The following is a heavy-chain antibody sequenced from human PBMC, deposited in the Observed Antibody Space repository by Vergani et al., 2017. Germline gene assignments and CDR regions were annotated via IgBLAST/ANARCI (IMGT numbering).Heavy chain of an antibody. CDR2: ISGNNDDV. J-gene: IGHJ3*01. V-gene: IGHV3-21*01. CDR3: VRDVRVSRT. CDR1: GFTFSACP. Sequence: EVQLLQSGGGVIQPGGSVRLSCAASGFTFSACPMTWVRQAPGKGLEWVSSISGNNDDVYYADSVKGRFTITRDNAKNSLYLDMRSLRAEDTAVYYCVRDVRVSRTWGQGTLVAVSS.